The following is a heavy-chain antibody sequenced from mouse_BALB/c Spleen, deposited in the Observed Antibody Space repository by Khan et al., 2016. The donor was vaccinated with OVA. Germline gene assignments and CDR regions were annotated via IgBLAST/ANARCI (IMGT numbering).Heavy chain of an antibody. V-gene: IGHV5-9-3*01. J-gene: IGHJ3*01. D-gene: IGHD2-1*01. Sequence: EVELVESGGGLVKPGGSLKLSCAASGFTFSTYAMSWVRQTPEKRLEWVATISSDGDYTYFPDNVTGRFTISRDNAKNTLCLQMTSLRSEDTAMYYCASSLYGKFAYWGQGTLVTVSA. CDR1: GFTFSTYA. CDR3: ASSLYGKFAY. CDR2: ISSDGDYT.